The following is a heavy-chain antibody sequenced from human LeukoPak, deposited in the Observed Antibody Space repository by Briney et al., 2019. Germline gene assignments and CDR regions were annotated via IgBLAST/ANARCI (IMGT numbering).Heavy chain of an antibody. CDR1: GGSIRSSSYY. J-gene: IGHJ5*02. CDR2: IQYSAST. CDR3: ARHYYRSGSQEWFDP. V-gene: IGHV4-39*01. D-gene: IGHD3-10*01. Sequence: SETLSLTCTVSGGSIRSSSYYWGGIRQPPGKGLEWNGRIQYSASTYYNPSLKSRVTISVATSKNPFSLKLSSVTAADTAVYYCARHYYRSGSQEWFDPWGQGTLVTVSS.